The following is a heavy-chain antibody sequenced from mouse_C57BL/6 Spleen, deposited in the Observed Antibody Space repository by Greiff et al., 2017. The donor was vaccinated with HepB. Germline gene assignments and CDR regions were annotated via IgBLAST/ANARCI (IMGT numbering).Heavy chain of an antibody. Sequence: EVKLQESGPVLVKPGASVKMSCKASGYTFTDYYMNWVKQSHGKSLEWIGVINPYNGGTSYNQKFKGKATLTVDKSSSTAYMELNSLTSEDSAVYYCARTLYSNDAMDYWGQGTSVTVSS. CDR1: GYTFTDYY. J-gene: IGHJ4*01. V-gene: IGHV1-19*01. CDR3: ARTLYSNDAMDY. D-gene: IGHD2-5*01. CDR2: INPYNGGT.